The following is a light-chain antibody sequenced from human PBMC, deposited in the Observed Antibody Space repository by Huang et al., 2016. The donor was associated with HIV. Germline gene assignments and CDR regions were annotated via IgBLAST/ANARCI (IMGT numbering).Light chain of an antibody. Sequence: VLTQSPGTLSLSPGERVTLSCRASQSVSNNYLAWYHHKPGQSPRLLVYGGSSRATGIPDRFSGSGSGTDFTLTISRLEPEDSAVYYCQQYGTSPLTFGGGTKVEIK. CDR3: QQYGTSPLT. CDR2: GGS. CDR1: QSVSNNY. V-gene: IGKV3-20*01. J-gene: IGKJ4*01.